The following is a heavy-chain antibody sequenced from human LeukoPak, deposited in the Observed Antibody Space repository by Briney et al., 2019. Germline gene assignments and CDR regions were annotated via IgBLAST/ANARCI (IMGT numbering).Heavy chain of an antibody. J-gene: IGHJ4*02. CDR2: INPKSGGT. CDR1: GYTFTDYY. V-gene: IGHV1-2*02. D-gene: IGHD2-15*01. Sequence: RASVKVSCKASGYTFTDYYLHWVRQAPGQGLECMGWINPKSGGTNSAQKFQGRVTMTRDTSISTAYMELSRLTSDDTAVYYCARVAVSFCSGLDYWGQGTLVTVSP. CDR3: ARVAVSFCSGLDY.